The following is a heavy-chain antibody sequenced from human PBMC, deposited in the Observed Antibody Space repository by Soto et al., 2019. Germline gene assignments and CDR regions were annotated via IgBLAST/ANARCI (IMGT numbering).Heavy chain of an antibody. Sequence: GGSVILSCAASGFTFSSYSMNWVLQAPGKGLEWVSSISSSSSYIYYADSVKGRFTISRDNAKNSLYLQMNSLRAEDTAVYYCARDPLWFGELWKYDWFDPWGQGTLVTVSS. D-gene: IGHD3-10*01. CDR3: ARDPLWFGELWKYDWFDP. CDR2: ISSSSSYI. J-gene: IGHJ5*02. CDR1: GFTFSSYS. V-gene: IGHV3-21*01.